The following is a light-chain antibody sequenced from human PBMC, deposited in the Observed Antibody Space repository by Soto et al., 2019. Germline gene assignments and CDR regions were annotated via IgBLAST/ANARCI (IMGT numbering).Light chain of an antibody. CDR2: GAS. J-gene: IGKJ1*01. Sequence: DIQLTQSPPTLSASVGDRVTITCRASQSIRYYLAWYQQMPGKAPKLLIYGASSLQSGFPSSFSGSGSGTEFTLTISSLQPDDFATYFCQHHNSYSQTFGQGTKV. V-gene: IGKV1-5*01. CDR1: QSIRYY. CDR3: QHHNSYSQT.